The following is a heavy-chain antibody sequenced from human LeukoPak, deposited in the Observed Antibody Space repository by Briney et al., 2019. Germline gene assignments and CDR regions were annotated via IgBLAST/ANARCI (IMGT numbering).Heavy chain of an antibody. CDR2: IIPIFGTA. D-gene: IGHD3-10*01. CDR1: GGTFSSYA. V-gene: IGHV1-69*05. Sequence: RASVKVSCKASGGTFSSYAISWVRQAPGQGLEWMGGIIPIFGTANYAQKFQGRVTITTDESTSTAYMELSSLRSGDTAVYYCRFGELLDAFDIWGQGTMVTVSS. J-gene: IGHJ3*02. CDR3: RFGELLDAFDI.